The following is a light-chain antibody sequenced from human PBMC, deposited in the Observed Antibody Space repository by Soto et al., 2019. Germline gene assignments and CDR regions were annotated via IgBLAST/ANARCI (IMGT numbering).Light chain of an antibody. CDR2: DAS. Sequence: EIVMTQSPATLSVSPGERATLSCRASQSISSNLAWYQQKPGQAPRLLIYDASTRATGIPARFGGSGSGTEFTLTISSLQSEDFAVYYCQQYNDWPPNYTFGQGTKLEIK. V-gene: IGKV3-15*01. CDR1: QSISSN. J-gene: IGKJ2*01. CDR3: QQYNDWPPNYT.